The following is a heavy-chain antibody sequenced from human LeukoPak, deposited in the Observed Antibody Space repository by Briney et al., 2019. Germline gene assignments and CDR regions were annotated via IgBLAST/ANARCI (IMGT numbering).Heavy chain of an antibody. V-gene: IGHV4-31*02. J-gene: IGHJ4*02. CDR1: GFTFSDYY. CDR2: IYYSGST. CDR3: AADSSGYYALDC. D-gene: IGHD3-22*01. Sequence: LRLSCAASGFTFSDYYWSWIRQHPGKGLEWVGYIYYSGSTYYNPSLKSRVAISVDMSKNQFSLKLSSVTAADTAVYYCAADSSGYYALDCWGQGALVTVSS.